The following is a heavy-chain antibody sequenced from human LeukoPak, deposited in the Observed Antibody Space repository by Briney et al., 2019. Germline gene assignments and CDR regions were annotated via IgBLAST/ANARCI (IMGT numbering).Heavy chain of an antibody. CDR3: AKDRMVYGY. Sequence: GGSLRLSCAASGFTFSSDAMSWVRQAPGKGLEWVSAISDSGGKTYYADSVKGRFTISRDNSKNTLYLQMNSLRAEDTAVYYCAKDRMVYGYWGQGTLVTVSS. CDR1: GFTFSSDA. V-gene: IGHV3-23*01. D-gene: IGHD3-10*01. CDR2: ISDSGGKT. J-gene: IGHJ4*02.